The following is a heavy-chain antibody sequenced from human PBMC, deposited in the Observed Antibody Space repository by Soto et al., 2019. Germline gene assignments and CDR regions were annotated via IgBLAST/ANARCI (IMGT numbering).Heavy chain of an antibody. CDR2: IYGDNDK. CDR1: GFSLSNSGVG. Sequence: QITLKESGPSPVKPTQTLTVTCTFSGFSLSNSGVGVAWIRQPPGKDLEWLALIYGDNDKRYSASPKTRLTITQDTSKYPLVLTMTNMDPVDTATYYCAHCTLHDYGDYDPGTSHVFDSWGQGTLVTVSS. CDR3: AHCTLHDYGDYDPGTSHVFDS. V-gene: IGHV2-5*02. D-gene: IGHD4-17*01. J-gene: IGHJ4*02.